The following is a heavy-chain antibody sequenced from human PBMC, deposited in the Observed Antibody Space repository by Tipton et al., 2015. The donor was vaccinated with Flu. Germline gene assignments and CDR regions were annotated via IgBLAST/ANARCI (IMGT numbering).Heavy chain of an antibody. V-gene: IGHV4-38-2*01. Sequence: TLSLTCAVSNYSISTGYYWGWFRQPPGKGLEWIGTIYHTGTTYYTPSLKSRVSISVDTSKNHFSLRLTFVTAADTAVYYCARLGSSPDYELNYYGMDVWDQGTTVTVSS. CDR1: NYSISTGYY. J-gene: IGHJ6*02. CDR2: IYHTGTT. D-gene: IGHD6-6*01. CDR3: ARLGSSPDYELNYYGMDV.